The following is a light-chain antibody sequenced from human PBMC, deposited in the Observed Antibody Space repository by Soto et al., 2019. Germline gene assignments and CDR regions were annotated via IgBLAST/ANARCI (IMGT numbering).Light chain of an antibody. Sequence: QSVLTQPASVSGSPGQSITISCTGTSSDVGGYNYVSWYQQHPGKAPKLMIYEVSNRPSGVSNRFSGSKSGNTASLTISGLQAEDEADYYCSSYTSSSTLYVFGTGTKPPS. J-gene: IGLJ1*01. CDR2: EVS. V-gene: IGLV2-14*01. CDR3: SSYTSSSTLYV. CDR1: SSDVGGYNY.